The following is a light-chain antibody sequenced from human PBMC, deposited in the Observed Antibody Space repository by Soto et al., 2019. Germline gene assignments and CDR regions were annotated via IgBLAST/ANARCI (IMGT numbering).Light chain of an antibody. J-gene: IGKJ4*01. CDR3: QLSRT. V-gene: IGKV3-20*01. CDR2: GAS. CDR1: QSVNIRY. Sequence: EIVMTQSPATLSVSQGGRATLSCRASQSVNIRYLAWYQQKPGQAPRLLIYGASSRAAGIPDRFSGSGSGTDFTLTISRLEPEDFAVYYCQLSRTFGGGTKVDIK.